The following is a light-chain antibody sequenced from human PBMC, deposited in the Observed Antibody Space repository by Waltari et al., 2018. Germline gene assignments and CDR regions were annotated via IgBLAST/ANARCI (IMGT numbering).Light chain of an antibody. Sequence: IVLTQSPATLSLFPGERATLSCRASQSVRSYLAWYQQKPGQAPRLLIYDASNRATGIPVRFSGSGSGTDFTLTISCLEPEDFAVYYCQHRSVWPLTFGGGTKVEIK. V-gene: IGKV3-11*01. CDR3: QHRSVWPLT. CDR1: QSVRSY. J-gene: IGKJ4*01. CDR2: DAS.